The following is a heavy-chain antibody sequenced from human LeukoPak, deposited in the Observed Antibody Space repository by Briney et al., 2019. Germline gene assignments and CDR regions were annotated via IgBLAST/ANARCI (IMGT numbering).Heavy chain of an antibody. Sequence: SETLSLTCAVYGGSFSGYFWSWIRQPPGKGLEWIGEINHSGSTNYNPSLKSRVTISIDTSKNQFSLKLSSVTAADTAVYYCARVVTTVTTSFAFDIWGQGTMVTVSS. J-gene: IGHJ3*02. V-gene: IGHV4-34*01. CDR2: INHSGST. CDR1: GGSFSGYF. D-gene: IGHD4-17*01. CDR3: ARVVTTVTTSFAFDI.